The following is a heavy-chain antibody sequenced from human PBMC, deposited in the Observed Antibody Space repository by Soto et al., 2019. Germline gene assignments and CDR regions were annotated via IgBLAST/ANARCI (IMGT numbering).Heavy chain of an antibody. CDR1: GFTFSSYW. Sequence: PGGSLRLSCAGSGFTFSSYWMHWVRQGPGKGLVWVSRINSDGSSTSYADSVKGRFTISRDNAKNTLYLQMSSLRAEDTAVYYCASGLHGYSYGFCDYWGQGTLVTVSS. V-gene: IGHV3-74*01. J-gene: IGHJ4*02. CDR3: ASGLHGYSYGFCDY. CDR2: INSDGSST. D-gene: IGHD5-18*01.